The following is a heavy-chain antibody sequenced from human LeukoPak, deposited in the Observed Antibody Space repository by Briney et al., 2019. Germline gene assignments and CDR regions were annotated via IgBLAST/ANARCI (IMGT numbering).Heavy chain of an antibody. D-gene: IGHD6-13*01. J-gene: IGHJ6*03. CDR2: IYSGGLT. CDR1: GFTITSSY. CDR3: ARRGAAASPYYYFYMDV. V-gene: IGHV3-53*01. Sequence: GGSLRLSCAASGFTITSSYMSWVRQAPGKGLERVSVIYSGGLTHYADSVKGRFTISRDNSKNTLYLQMNSLRAEDTAVYYCARRGAAASPYYYFYMDVWGKGTTVTVSS.